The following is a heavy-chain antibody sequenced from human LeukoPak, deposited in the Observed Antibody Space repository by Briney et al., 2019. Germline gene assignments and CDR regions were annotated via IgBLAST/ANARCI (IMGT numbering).Heavy chain of an antibody. CDR1: GFTFSTYG. Sequence: PGGSLRLSCAASGFTFSTYGMHWVRQAPGKGLEWVAFISYDGSNKYYADSVKDRFTISRDNSKNTLYLQMNSLRAEDTAVYYCARDGNYYGSETTFDLGGQGTLVTVSS. D-gene: IGHD3-10*01. CDR2: ISYDGSNK. J-gene: IGHJ4*02. CDR3: ARDGNYYGSETTFDL. V-gene: IGHV3-30*03.